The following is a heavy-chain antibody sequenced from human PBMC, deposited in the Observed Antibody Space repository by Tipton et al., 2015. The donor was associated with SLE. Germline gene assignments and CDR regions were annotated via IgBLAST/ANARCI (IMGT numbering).Heavy chain of an antibody. CDR1: GGSFSDYY. V-gene: IGHV4-34*01. Sequence: TLSLTCAVYGGSFSDYYWSWIRQPPGKGLEGIGEISHTGTTKYNPSLMSRVTISVDTSKNQFSLKLSSVTAADTALYYCARGVIGPRRVSIWYDSASYYHFDYWGQGKLVTVSS. D-gene: IGHD3-10*01. CDR2: ISHTGTT. J-gene: IGHJ4*02. CDR3: ARGVIGPRRVSIWYDSASYYHFDY.